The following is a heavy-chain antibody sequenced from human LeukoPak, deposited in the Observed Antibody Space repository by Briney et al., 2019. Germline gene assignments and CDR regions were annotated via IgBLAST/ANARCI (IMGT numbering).Heavy chain of an antibody. V-gene: IGHV3-11*04. Sequence: GGSLRLSCAASGFTFNNAWMSWVRQAPGKGLEWVSYISSSGSTIYYADSVKGRFTISRDNAKNSLYLQMNSLRAEDTAVYYCARDPGVGAKLDYWGQGTLVTVSS. CDR3: ARDPGVGAKLDY. D-gene: IGHD1-26*01. CDR1: GFTFNNAW. CDR2: ISSSGSTI. J-gene: IGHJ4*02.